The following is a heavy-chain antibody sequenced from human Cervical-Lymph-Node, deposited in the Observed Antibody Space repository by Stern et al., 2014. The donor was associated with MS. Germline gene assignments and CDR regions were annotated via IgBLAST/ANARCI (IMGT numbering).Heavy chain of an antibody. D-gene: IGHD3-10*01. J-gene: IGHJ4*02. V-gene: IGHV2-5*02. CDR1: GFSLTADGVG. Sequence: QITLKESGPTLVKPTQTLTLTCTCSGFSLTADGVGVGWIRQSPGKALEWLALVYWDDDKRYTPSLKSRLTITKDTSKNQVVLTMTNMDPADTATYYCARRVVALVRGVTQFDYWGQGALVTVSS. CDR2: VYWDDDK. CDR3: ARRVVALVRGVTQFDY.